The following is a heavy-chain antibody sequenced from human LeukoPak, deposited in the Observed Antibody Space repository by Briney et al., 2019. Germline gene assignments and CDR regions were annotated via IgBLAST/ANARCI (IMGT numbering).Heavy chain of an antibody. CDR2: IYTSGTT. Sequence: PSETLSLTCTVSIGSINSYYWGWVRQPAGKGLEWIGRIYTSGTTNYSPSLKSRLSMSVGTSKNQFSLRLRSVTAADTAVYYCGRQGYTASYYFLDYWSHGTVVTVSS. D-gene: IGHD1-26*01. CDR3: GRQGYTASYYFLDY. CDR1: IGSINSYY. V-gene: IGHV4-4*07. J-gene: IGHJ4*01.